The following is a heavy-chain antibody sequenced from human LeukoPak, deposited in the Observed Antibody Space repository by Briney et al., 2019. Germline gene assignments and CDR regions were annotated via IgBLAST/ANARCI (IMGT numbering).Heavy chain of an antibody. Sequence: PVRVSCKASGGTFSSYAISWVRQAPGQGLEWMGGIIPIFGTANYAQKFQGRVTITADESTSTAYMELSSLRSEDTAVYYCARAGYCGGDCYSDYWGQGTLVTVSS. V-gene: IGHV1-69*13. D-gene: IGHD2-21*01. CDR1: GGTFSSYA. CDR3: ARAGYCGGDCYSDY. CDR2: IIPIFGTA. J-gene: IGHJ4*02.